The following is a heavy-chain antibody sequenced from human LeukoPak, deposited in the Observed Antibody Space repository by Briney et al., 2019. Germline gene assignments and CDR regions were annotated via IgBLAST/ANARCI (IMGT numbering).Heavy chain of an antibody. CDR1: GGSFSGYY. D-gene: IGHD6-6*01. CDR3: ARHSGARPHWYFDL. V-gene: IGHV4-34*01. J-gene: IGHJ2*01. CDR2: INHRGST. Sequence: SETLSLTCAVYGGSFSGYYWSWIRQPPGKGLEWIGEINHRGSTNYNPSLKSRVTISVDTSKNQFSLKLSSVTAADTAVYYCARHSGARPHWYFDLWGRGTLVTVSS.